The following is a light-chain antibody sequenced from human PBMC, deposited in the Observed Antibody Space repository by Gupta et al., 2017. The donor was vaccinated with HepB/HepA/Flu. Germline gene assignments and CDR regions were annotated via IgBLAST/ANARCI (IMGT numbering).Light chain of an antibody. V-gene: IGLV2-11*01. J-gene: IGLJ1*01. CDR2: DVN. CDR3: SSFAGGYSLLV. Sequence: QSALTQPRSVSGSPGQSVTISCTGTGSDVGRYNFVSWYQQHPGEAPKLMIYDVNKRPSGVPDRFSGSKSGNTASLTISGLQADDEADYYCSSFAGGYSLLVFGSGTEVTVL. CDR1: GSDVGRYNF.